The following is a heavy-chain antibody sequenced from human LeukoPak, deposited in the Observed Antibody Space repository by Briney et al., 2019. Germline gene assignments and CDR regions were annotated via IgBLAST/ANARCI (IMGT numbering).Heavy chain of an antibody. Sequence: SETLSLTCTVSGYSISSGYYWGWIRQPPGKGLEWIGSIYHSGSTNYNPSLKSRVTISVDKSKNQFSLKMSSVTAADTAFYYCARVLNYFDYWGQGTLVTVSS. V-gene: IGHV4-38-2*02. CDR1: GYSISSGYY. CDR2: IYHSGST. J-gene: IGHJ4*02. CDR3: ARVLNYFDY.